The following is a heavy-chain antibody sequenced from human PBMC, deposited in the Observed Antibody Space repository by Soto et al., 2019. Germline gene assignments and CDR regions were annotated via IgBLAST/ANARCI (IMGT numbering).Heavy chain of an antibody. Sequence: SETLSLTCTVSGGSISSHYWSWVRQAPGKGLEWIGHIYYRGSTSYSPSLRSRSTISVDTPNNQFSLKLNSVTTADTAVYYCARDGREASGMDVWGQGTKVTVPS. J-gene: IGHJ6*02. CDR1: GGSISSHY. D-gene: IGHD1-26*01. CDR3: ARDGREASGMDV. V-gene: IGHV4-59*11. CDR2: IYYRGST.